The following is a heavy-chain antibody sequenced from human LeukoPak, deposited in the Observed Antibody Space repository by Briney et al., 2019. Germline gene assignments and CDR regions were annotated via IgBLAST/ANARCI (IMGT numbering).Heavy chain of an antibody. Sequence: GGSLRLSCAASGFAFSNSGMHWVRQAPSKGLEWVAFLRFDGSNKFYTDSVKGRFTISRDNSKNTLYLQVNGLRVEDTAVYYCAKGVHYYDKTIWGQGTLVTVSS. J-gene: IGHJ3*02. CDR3: AKGVHYYDKTI. D-gene: IGHD3-22*01. CDR1: GFAFSNSG. CDR2: LRFDGSNK. V-gene: IGHV3-30*02.